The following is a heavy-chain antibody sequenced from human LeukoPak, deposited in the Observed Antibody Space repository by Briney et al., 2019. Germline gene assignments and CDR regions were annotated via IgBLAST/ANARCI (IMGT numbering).Heavy chain of an antibody. V-gene: IGHV3-23*01. Sequence: GGSLRLSCAASGFTFSSYAMNWVRQAPGKGLEWVSAISGRDSSTYYADSVKGRFTISRDNSKNTLYLQMNSVRAEDTAVYYCAKTNVKYCSGGSCFDAFDIWGQGTMVTVSS. D-gene: IGHD2-15*01. J-gene: IGHJ3*02. CDR1: GFTFSSYA. CDR3: AKTNVKYCSGGSCFDAFDI. CDR2: ISGRDSST.